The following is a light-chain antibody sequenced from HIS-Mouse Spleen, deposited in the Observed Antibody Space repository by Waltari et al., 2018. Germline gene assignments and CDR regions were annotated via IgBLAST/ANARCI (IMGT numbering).Light chain of an antibody. CDR2: KVS. CDR3: MQGTHWPPT. CDR1: QRLVHSDGNTY. Sequence: DVVMTQSPLSLPVTLGQPASISCRSSQRLVHSDGNTYLNWFQQRPGQSQRRLIYKVSNRDSGVPDRFSGSGSGTDFTLKISRVEAEDVGVYYCMQGTHWPPTFGGGTKVEIK. J-gene: IGKJ4*01. V-gene: IGKV2-30*02.